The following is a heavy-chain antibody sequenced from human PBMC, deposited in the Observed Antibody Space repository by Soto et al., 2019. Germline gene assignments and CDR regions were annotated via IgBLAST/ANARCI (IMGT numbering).Heavy chain of an antibody. D-gene: IGHD2-2*01. J-gene: IGHJ6*02. CDR3: ARQRVVVVPAAFYYYGMDV. V-gene: IGHV1-46*01. CDR2: INPSGGST. Sequence: ASVKVSCKASGYTFTSYYMHWVRQAPGQGLEWMGIINPSGGSTSYAQKFQGRVTMTRDTSTSTVYMELSSLRSEDTAVYYCARQRVVVVPAAFYYYGMDVWGQGTTVTVS. CDR1: GYTFTSYY.